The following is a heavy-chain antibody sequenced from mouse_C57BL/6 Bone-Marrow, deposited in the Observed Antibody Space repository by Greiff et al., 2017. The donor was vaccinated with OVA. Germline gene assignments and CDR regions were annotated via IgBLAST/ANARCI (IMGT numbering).Heavy chain of an antibody. Sequence: QVQLQQPGAELVKPGASVKMSCKASGYTFTSYWITWVKQRPGQGLEWIGDIYPGSGSTNYNEKFKSKATLTVDTSSSTAYMQLSSLTSEDSAVDYCARGDYYGSRERYYYAMDYWGQGTSVTVSS. CDR2: IYPGSGST. D-gene: IGHD1-1*01. CDR3: ARGDYYGSRERYYYAMDY. V-gene: IGHV1-55*01. CDR1: GYTFTSYW. J-gene: IGHJ4*01.